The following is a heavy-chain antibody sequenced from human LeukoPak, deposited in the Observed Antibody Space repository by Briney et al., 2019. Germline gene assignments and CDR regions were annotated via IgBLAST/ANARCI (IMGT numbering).Heavy chain of an antibody. CDR2: ISYDGSNK. CDR1: GFTLSSYS. J-gene: IGHJ6*03. CDR3: ARVYSSSWYVEDYYYYMDV. Sequence: PGGSLRLSCAASGFTLSSYSMHWVRQAPGKGLEWVAVISYDGSNKYYADSVKGRFTISRDNSKNTLYLQMNSLRAEDTAVYYCARVYSSSWYVEDYYYYMDVWGKGTTVTISS. D-gene: IGHD6-13*01. V-gene: IGHV3-30*04.